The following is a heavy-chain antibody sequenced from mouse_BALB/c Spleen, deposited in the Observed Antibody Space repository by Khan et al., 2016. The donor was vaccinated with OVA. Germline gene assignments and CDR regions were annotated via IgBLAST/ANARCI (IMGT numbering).Heavy chain of an antibody. CDR2: ISYSGNT. CDR1: GYSITSDYA. J-gene: IGHJ2*02. D-gene: IGHD2-3*01. CDR3: ARVDGRDFDY. Sequence: EVQLQESGPGLVKPSQSLSLTCTVTGYSITSDYAWNWIRQFPGNKLEWMGFISYSGNTKYNPSLKSRFSITRDTSKNQFFLQLTSVTTEDTATYYCARVDGRDFDYWGQGTSLTVSS. V-gene: IGHV3-2*02.